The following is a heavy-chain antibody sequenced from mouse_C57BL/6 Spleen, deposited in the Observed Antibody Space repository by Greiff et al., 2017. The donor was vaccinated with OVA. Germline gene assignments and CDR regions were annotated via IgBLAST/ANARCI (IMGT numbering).Heavy chain of an antibody. J-gene: IGHJ2*01. CDR1: GFTFSDYG. D-gene: IGHD2-2*01. Sequence: EVHLVESGGGLVKPGGSLKLSCAASGFTFSDYGMHWVRQAPEKGLEWVAYISSGSSTIYYADTVKGRFTISRDNAKNTLLLQMTSLRSEDTAMYYCARGYRYYFDYWGQGTTLTVSS. V-gene: IGHV5-17*01. CDR3: ARGYRYYFDY. CDR2: ISSGSSTI.